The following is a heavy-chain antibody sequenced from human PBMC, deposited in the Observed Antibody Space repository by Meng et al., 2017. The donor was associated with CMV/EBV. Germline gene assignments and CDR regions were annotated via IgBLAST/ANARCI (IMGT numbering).Heavy chain of an antibody. CDR3: ARVLPLSGSGSPDVFDV. Sequence: ASVTVSCKASVYTFTSYGISWVRQAPGQGLEWMGWISAYNGNTNYAQKLQGRVTMTTDTSTSTAYMELRSLRSDDTAVYYCARVLPLSGSGSPDVFDVWGQGTVVTVSS. V-gene: IGHV1-18*01. CDR2: ISAYNGNT. J-gene: IGHJ3*01. D-gene: IGHD3-10*01. CDR1: VYTFTSYG.